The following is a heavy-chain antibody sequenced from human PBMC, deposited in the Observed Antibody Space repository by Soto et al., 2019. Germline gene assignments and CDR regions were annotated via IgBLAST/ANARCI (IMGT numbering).Heavy chain of an antibody. Sequence: ASVKVSCKASGYTFTSYDINWVRQATGQGLEWMGWMNPNSGNTGYAQKFQGRVTMTRNTSISTAYMELTSLTSADTALYYCARVTAGSSDFDYWGQGTLVTVSS. CDR1: GYTFTSYD. D-gene: IGHD3-10*01. J-gene: IGHJ4*02. CDR3: ARVTAGSSDFDY. CDR2: MNPNSGNT. V-gene: IGHV1-8*01.